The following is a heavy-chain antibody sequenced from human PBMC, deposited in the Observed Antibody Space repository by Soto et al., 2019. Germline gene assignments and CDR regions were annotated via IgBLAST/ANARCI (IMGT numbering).Heavy chain of an antibody. V-gene: IGHV1-2*02. D-gene: IGHD5-12*01. CDR3: ARGVGGWLQLGP. Sequence: QVQLVQSGAEVMQPGASVKVSCKTSGYTFTGHYMHWVRQAPGQGLEWMGWINPNSGGTKYAQKLQGRVTMTRDTSISTAYMEPRSLRFGGTAVYFCARGVGGWLQLGPWGQGTLVTVSS. J-gene: IGHJ5*02. CDR1: GYTFTGHY. CDR2: INPNSGGT.